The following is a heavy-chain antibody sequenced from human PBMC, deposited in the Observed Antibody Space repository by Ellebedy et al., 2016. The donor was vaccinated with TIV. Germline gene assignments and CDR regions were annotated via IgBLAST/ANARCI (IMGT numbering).Heavy chain of an antibody. CDR1: GYTFTSYG. Sequence: AASVKVSCKASGYTFTSYGISWVRQAPGQGLEWMGWISAYNGNTNYAQKLQGRVTMTTDTSTSTAYMELRSLRSDDTAVYYCARAGYDILTGYGFVDYWGQGTLVTVSS. J-gene: IGHJ4*02. CDR2: ISAYNGNT. D-gene: IGHD3-9*01. V-gene: IGHV1-18*04. CDR3: ARAGYDILTGYGFVDY.